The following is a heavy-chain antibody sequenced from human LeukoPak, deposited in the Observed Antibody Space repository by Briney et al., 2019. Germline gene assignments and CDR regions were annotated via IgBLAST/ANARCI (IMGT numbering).Heavy chain of an antibody. CDR2: ISPNSDDT. J-gene: IGHJ4*02. CDR3: ARDLRGLGDYFDY. Sequence: ASVKISCKASGYTFTGYYLHWVRQAPGQGLEWMGWISPNSDDTNYAQKFRGRVNMTRDTSISTAYMEVSGLRSDDTAVYYCARDLRGLGDYFDYWGQGTLVTVSS. D-gene: IGHD1-26*01. CDR1: GYTFTGYY. V-gene: IGHV1-2*02.